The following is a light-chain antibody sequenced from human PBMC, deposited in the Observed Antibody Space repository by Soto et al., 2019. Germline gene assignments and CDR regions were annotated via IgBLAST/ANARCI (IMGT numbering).Light chain of an antibody. CDR2: DAS. Sequence: DIQMTQSPSTLSASVGDRVTITCRASQSVDTWLAWYQQKPGKAPKLLIYDASSLESGVPSRFSGSGSGTELTLTISSLQPDDFATYYCQQYSSYSTFGQGTKVEI. CDR3: QQYSSYST. CDR1: QSVDTW. J-gene: IGKJ1*01. V-gene: IGKV1-5*01.